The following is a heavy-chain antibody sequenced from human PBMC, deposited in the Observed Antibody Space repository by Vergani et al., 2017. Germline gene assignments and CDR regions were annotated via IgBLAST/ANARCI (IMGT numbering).Heavy chain of an antibody. Sequence: QVQLVESGGGLVKPGGSLSLSCAASGFTFSAYYLSWIRDAPGKGLEWVSYISGSSSYTNYADSVKGRFTISRDNARKSLYLQMNSLRAEDTAVYYCARVSSMNWNFDYWGQGTLVTVSS. D-gene: IGHD1-1*01. CDR2: ISGSSSYT. J-gene: IGHJ4*02. CDR3: ARVSSMNWNFDY. V-gene: IGHV3-11*06. CDR1: GFTFSAYY.